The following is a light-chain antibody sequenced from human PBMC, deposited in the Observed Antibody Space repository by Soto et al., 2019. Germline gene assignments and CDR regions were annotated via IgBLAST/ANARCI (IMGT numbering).Light chain of an antibody. J-gene: IGLJ2*01. V-gene: IGLV2-14*01. CDR2: EVS. CDR3: SSYTSSSTPYVV. CDR1: SSDVGGYNY. Sequence: QSALTQPASVSGSPGQSITISCTGTSSDVGGYNYVSWYQQHPGKAPKLMIYEVSNRPSGVSYRFSGSRSGNTASLTISGLQAEDEADYYCSSYTSSSTPYVVFGGGTKVTVL.